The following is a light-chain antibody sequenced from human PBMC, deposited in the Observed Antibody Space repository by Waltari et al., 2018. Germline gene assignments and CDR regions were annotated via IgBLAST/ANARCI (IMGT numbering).Light chain of an antibody. CDR1: SSDVGGYNY. V-gene: IGLV2-14*03. CDR2: DVS. Sequence: QSALTQPASVSGSPGQSITISCTGTSSDVGGYNYVSWYQPHPGKAPNLMIYDVSNRPSGVSNRFSGSESGNTASLTISGLQAEDEADYYCSSYTSSSTYVFGTGTKVTVL. CDR3: SSYTSSSTYV. J-gene: IGLJ1*01.